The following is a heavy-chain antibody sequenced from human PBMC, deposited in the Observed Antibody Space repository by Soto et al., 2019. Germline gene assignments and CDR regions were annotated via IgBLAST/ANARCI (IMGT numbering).Heavy chain of an antibody. CDR1: GGSISSSSYY. J-gene: IGHJ5*02. CDR3: ARQYSSSWYNWFDP. V-gene: IGHV4-39*01. CDR2: IYYSGST. Sequence: SETLSLTCTVSGGSISSSSYYWGWIRQPPGKGLEWIGSIYYSGSTYYNPSLKSRVTISVDTSKNQFSLKLSSVTAADTAVYYCARQYSSSWYNWFDPWGQGTLVTVSS. D-gene: IGHD6-13*01.